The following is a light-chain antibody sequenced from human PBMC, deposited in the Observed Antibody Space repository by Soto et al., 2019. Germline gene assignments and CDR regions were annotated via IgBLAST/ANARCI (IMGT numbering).Light chain of an antibody. CDR1: QSISNY. CDR3: QQTFTMGT. J-gene: IGKJ1*01. CDR2: RAS. Sequence: IRLTQSPSSLSASVGDRVTITCRTSQSISNYLSWYLQKPGTAPKLLIYRASTLQSGVPARFSGSGSGSEFSLTSSGLQLEDFGTYFCQQTFTMGTFGPGTRVQIK. V-gene: IGKV1-39*01.